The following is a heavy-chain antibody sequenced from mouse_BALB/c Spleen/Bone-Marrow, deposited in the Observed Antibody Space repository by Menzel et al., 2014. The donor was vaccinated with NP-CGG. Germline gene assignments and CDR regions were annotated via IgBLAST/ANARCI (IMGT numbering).Heavy chain of an antibody. D-gene: IGHD2-4*01. V-gene: IGHV2-9*02. CDR2: IWAGGST. CDR1: GFSLTSYG. CDR3: ASPIYYDYPLFAY. J-gene: IGHJ3*01. Sequence: QVQLQQPGPGLVAPSQSLSITCTVSGFSLTSYGVHWVRQPPGKGLEWLGVIWAGGSTNYNSALMSRLSISQDNSKSQLFFCCPSLQTDDPAMYYCASPIYYDYPLFAYWGQGTLVTVSA.